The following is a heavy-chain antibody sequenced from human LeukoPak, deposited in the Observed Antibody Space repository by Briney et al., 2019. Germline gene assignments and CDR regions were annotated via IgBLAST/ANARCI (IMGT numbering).Heavy chain of an antibody. V-gene: IGHV1-8*01. CDR1: GYTFTSYD. D-gene: IGHD2-15*01. CDR3: ARARYCSGGSCYSQNEYFQH. Sequence: ASVTVSCKASGYTFTSYDINWVRQATGQGLEWMGWMNPNSGNTGYAQKFQGRVTMTRNTSISTAYMELSSLRSEDTAVYYCARARYCSGGSCYSQNEYFQHWGQGTLVTVSS. J-gene: IGHJ1*01. CDR2: MNPNSGNT.